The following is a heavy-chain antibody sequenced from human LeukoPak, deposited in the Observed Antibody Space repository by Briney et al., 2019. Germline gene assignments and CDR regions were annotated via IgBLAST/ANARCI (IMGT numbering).Heavy chain of an antibody. CDR2: ISSSSRFI. D-gene: IGHD6-13*01. Sequence: GGSLRLSCAASGFTFNSYSMNWFRQAPGKGLEWVSSISSSSRFIYYADSVKGRFTISRDNAKNSLYLQMTSLRAADTAVYYCARSRYSSSWYERVRYYYYMDVWGKGTTVTVSS. V-gene: IGHV3-21*01. J-gene: IGHJ6*03. CDR3: ARSRYSSSWYERVRYYYYMDV. CDR1: GFTFNSYS.